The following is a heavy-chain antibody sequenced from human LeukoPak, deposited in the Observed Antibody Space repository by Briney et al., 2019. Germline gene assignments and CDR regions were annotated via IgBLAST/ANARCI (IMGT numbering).Heavy chain of an antibody. CDR3: ARGQLDCSSTSCYTVWFDP. D-gene: IGHD2-2*02. Sequence: GSLRLSCAASGFTFSDYYMSWIRQPPGKGLEWIGEINHSGSTNYNPSLKSRVTISVDTSKNQFSLKLSSVTAADTAVYYCARGQLDCSSTSCYTVWFDPWGQGTLVTVSS. V-gene: IGHV4-34*01. CDR2: INHSGST. J-gene: IGHJ5*02. CDR1: GFTFSDYY.